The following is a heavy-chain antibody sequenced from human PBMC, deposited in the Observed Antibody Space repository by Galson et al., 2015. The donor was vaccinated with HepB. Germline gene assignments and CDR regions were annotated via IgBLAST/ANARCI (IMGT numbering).Heavy chain of an antibody. CDR3: ARGGLATIGGPTFDY. D-gene: IGHD5-24*01. J-gene: IGHJ4*02. V-gene: IGHV1-18*01. CDR1: GYTFSSYS. CDR2: ISGYDVNV. Sequence: SVKVSCKASGYTFSSYSITWVRQGPGQGLEWMGWISGYDVNVRYAQKFQGRLTMTTDTSTSTAHLDLRSLRSDDSAVYYCARGGLATIGGPTFDYWGQGTLVTVSS.